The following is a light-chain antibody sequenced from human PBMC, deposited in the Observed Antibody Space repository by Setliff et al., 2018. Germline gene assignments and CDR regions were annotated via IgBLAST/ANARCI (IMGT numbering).Light chain of an antibody. J-gene: IGLJ2*01. CDR3: SSYTSTSTPG. CDR2: DVD. Sequence: QSAPTQPASVSASPGQTITISCTGTSIDIGGYNSVSWYQQPPGKAPNLMIYDVDNRSSGVSNRFSGSKSGSTASLTISGLQADDEADYYCSSYTSTSTPGFGGGTKVTVL. V-gene: IGLV2-14*01. CDR1: SIDIGGYNS.